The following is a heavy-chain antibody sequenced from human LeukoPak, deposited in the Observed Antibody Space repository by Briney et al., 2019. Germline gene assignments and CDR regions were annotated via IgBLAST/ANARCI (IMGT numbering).Heavy chain of an antibody. CDR3: ARDLIAAADSYYYYYGMDV. CDR1: GYTFTHNY. Sequence: ASVKVSCKASGYTFTHNYIHWLRQAPGQGLEWMGWISAYNGNTNYAQKLQGRVTMTTDTSTSTAYMELRSLRSDDTAVYYCARDLIAAADSYYYYYGMDVWGQGTTVTVSS. CDR2: ISAYNGNT. J-gene: IGHJ6*02. D-gene: IGHD6-13*01. V-gene: IGHV1-18*04.